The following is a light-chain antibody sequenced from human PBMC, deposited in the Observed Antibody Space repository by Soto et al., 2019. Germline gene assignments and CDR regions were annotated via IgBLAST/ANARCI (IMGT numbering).Light chain of an antibody. CDR2: GAS. CDR3: PLYANWPPTSLPVTMLT. V-gene: IGKV3-15*01. Sequence: EIVMTQSPATLSVSPGERATLSCRASQSVSSNLAWYQQKPGQAPRLLIYGASTRATGIPARFSGSGSGTEFTLTISSLQSEDFAVYYCPLYANWPPTSLPVTMLT. J-gene: IGKJ4*02. CDR1: QSVSSN.